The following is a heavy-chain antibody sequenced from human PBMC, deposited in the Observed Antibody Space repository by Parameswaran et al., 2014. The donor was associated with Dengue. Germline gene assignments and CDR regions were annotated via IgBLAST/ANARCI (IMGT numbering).Heavy chain of an antibody. V-gene: IGHV1-69*01. CDR2: IIPIFGTA. Sequence: SWVRQAPGQGLEWMGGIIPIFGTANYAQKFQGRVTITADESTSTAYMELSSLRSEDTAVYYCARGGYDSSGYFDPKFDYWGRGTLVTVSS. D-gene: IGHD3-22*01. J-gene: IGHJ4*02. CDR3: ARGGYDSSGYFDPKFDY.